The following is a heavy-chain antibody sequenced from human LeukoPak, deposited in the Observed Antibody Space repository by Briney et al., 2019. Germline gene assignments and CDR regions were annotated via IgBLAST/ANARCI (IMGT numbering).Heavy chain of an antibody. D-gene: IGHD2-15*01. CDR2: IDKKDNLYAT. Sequence: PGGSLRLSCVASGFTFSGSAVHWVRQSSGKGLEWVGHIDKKDNLYATAYAESVKGRFTISRDDSKDTAFLHMDSLKTEDTALYYGTRDRGTYNWFDPWGQGTLVTVSS. CDR3: TRDRGTYNWFDP. J-gene: IGHJ5*02. V-gene: IGHV3-73*01. CDR1: GFTFSGSA.